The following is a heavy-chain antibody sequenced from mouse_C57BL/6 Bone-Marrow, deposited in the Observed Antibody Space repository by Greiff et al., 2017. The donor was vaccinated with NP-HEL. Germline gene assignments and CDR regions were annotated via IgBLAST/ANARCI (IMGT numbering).Heavy chain of an antibody. Sequence: VQLQQSGAELVKPGASVKISCKASGYAFSSYWMNWVKQRPGKGLEWIGQIYPGDGDTNYNGKFKGKATLTADKSSSTAYMQLSSLTSEDSAVYFCARRDYYGSGGFAYWGQGTLVTVSA. CDR2: IYPGDGDT. CDR1: GYAFSSYW. CDR3: ARRDYYGSGGFAY. V-gene: IGHV1-80*01. J-gene: IGHJ3*01. D-gene: IGHD1-1*01.